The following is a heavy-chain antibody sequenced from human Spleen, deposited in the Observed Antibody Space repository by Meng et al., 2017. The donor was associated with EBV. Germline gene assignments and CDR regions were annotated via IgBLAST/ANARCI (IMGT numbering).Heavy chain of an antibody. Sequence: QLQLQESGSGLVKPSQXLSLTCAVSGGPISSGAYAWSWIRQPPGKGLEWIGYIYNSGSTYYNPSLKSPVTISVDRSKNQFSLKLSSVTAADTAVYYCARYGGTGTYYFDYWGQGTLVTVSS. CDR3: ARYGGTGTYYFDY. V-gene: IGHV4-30-2*01. J-gene: IGHJ4*02. CDR1: GGPISSGAYA. CDR2: IYNSGST. D-gene: IGHD2-8*02.